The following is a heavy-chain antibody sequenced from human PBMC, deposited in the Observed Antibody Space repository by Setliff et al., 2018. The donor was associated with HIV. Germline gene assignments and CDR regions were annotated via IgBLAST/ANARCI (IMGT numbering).Heavy chain of an antibody. CDR3: ARDNGRYFDRGWFDP. Sequence: GGSLRLSCAASGFTFSSYGMHWVRQAPGKGLEWVAFIRYDGSNKYYADSVKGRFTISRDNAENSLYLQMNSLRAEDTAVYYCARDNGRYFDRGWFDPWGQGALVTVSS. CDR1: GFTFSSYG. J-gene: IGHJ5*02. V-gene: IGHV3-30*02. D-gene: IGHD3-9*01. CDR2: IRYDGSNK.